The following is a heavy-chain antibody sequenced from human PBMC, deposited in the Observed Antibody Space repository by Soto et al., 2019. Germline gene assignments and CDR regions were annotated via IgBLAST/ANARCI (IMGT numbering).Heavy chain of an antibody. V-gene: IGHV3-53*01. J-gene: IGHJ2*01. Sequence: PGGSLRLSCAASGFTVSSNYMRWVRQAPGKGLEWVSVLYSGGSTYYADSVKGRFTISRDNSKNTLYLQMNSLRAEDTAVYYCAACTVTRDWYFDLWGRGTLVTVSS. D-gene: IGHD4-4*01. CDR3: AACTVTRDWYFDL. CDR2: LYSGGST. CDR1: GFTVSSNY.